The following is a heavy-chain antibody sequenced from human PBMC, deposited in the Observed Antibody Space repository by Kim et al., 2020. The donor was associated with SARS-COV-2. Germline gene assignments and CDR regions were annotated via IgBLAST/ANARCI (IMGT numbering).Heavy chain of an antibody. Sequence: GGSLRLSCAASGFTFSSYAMSWVRQAPGKGLEWVSAISGSGGSTYYADSVKGRFTISRDNSKNTLYLQMNSLRAEDTAVYYCALALGQQLVPDYFDYWGQGTLVTVSS. CDR1: GFTFSSYA. V-gene: IGHV3-23*01. CDR2: ISGSGGST. J-gene: IGHJ4*02. CDR3: ALALGQQLVPDYFDY. D-gene: IGHD6-13*01.